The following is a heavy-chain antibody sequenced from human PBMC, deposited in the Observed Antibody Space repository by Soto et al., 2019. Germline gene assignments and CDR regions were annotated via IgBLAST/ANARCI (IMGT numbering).Heavy chain of an antibody. CDR3: TTDTRYCSSTSCYIP. V-gene: IGHV3-15*01. D-gene: IGHD2-2*02. CDR2: IKSKTDGGTT. CDR1: GFTFSNAW. J-gene: IGHJ5*02. Sequence: GGSLRLSCAASGFTFSNAWMSWVRQAPGKGLEWVGRIKSKTDGGTTDYAAPVKGRFTISRDDSKNTLYLQMNSLKTEDTAVYYCTTDTRYCSSTSCYIPWGQGTRVTVSS.